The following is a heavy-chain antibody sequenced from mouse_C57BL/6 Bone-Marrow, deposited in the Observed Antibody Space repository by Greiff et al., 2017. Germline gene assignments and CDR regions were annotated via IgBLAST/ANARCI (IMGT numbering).Heavy chain of an antibody. CDR3: TRIAY. Sequence: EVKLLESGAELVRPGASVKLSCTASGFNIKDDYMHWVKQRPEQGLEWIGWIDPENGDTEYASKFQGKATITVDTSSYTAYLQLSSLTSEDTAVYYCTRIAYWGQGTLVTVSA. CDR2: IDPENGDT. CDR1: GFNIKDDY. J-gene: IGHJ3*01. V-gene: IGHV14-4*01.